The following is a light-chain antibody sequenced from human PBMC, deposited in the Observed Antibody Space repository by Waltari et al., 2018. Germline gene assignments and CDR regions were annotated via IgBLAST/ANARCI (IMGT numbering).Light chain of an antibody. CDR2: DTY. Sequence: EIVLTQSPATLSLSPGERATLSCRASQSVNWYLAWYQQRPGQAPRLLIYDTYNRATGIPARFSGSGSETDFTLTISSLEPEDSAVYYCQQRRNWPLTFGGGTKVEIK. CDR3: QQRRNWPLT. V-gene: IGKV3-11*01. J-gene: IGKJ4*01. CDR1: QSVNWY.